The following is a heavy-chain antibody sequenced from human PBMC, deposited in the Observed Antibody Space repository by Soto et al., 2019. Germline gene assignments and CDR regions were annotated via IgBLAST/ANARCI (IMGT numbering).Heavy chain of an antibody. Sequence: QVQLVESGGGVVQPGRSLRLSCAASGFTFSSYAMHWVRQAPGKALECVAVISSDGSNKYYADSVKGRFTISSDNANNTLYLQMNSLRAKDTAVYYCARDPLWGTAMVLWYFDLWGRGTLVTVSS. J-gene: IGHJ2*01. CDR1: GFTFSSYA. D-gene: IGHD5-18*01. CDR2: ISSDGSNK. V-gene: IGHV3-30-3*01. CDR3: ARDPLWGTAMVLWYFDL.